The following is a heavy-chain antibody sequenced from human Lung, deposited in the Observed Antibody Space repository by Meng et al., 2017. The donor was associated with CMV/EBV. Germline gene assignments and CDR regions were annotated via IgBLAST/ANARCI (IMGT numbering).Heavy chain of an antibody. J-gene: IGHJ4*02. Sequence: ESXKILXGASGFTFSRYAMNWVRQAPGKGPEWVSSISSSSGYIYYADSVKGRFTIPRDNAKNSLFLQMRSLRAEDTAVYYFTRDRVPEPPLAWPQLWGENFWGQGAXVTVSS. D-gene: IGHD3-16*01. V-gene: IGHV3-21*01. CDR3: TRDRVPEPPLAWPQLWGENF. CDR2: ISSSSGYI. CDR1: GFTFSRYA.